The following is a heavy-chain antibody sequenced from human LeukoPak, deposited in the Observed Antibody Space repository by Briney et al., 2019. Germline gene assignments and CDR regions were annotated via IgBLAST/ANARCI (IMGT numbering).Heavy chain of an antibody. V-gene: IGHV1-69*04. D-gene: IGHD2-15*01. Sequence: ASVKVFCKASGGTFSSYAISWVRQAPGQGLEWMGRIIPILGIANYAQKFQGRVTITADKSTSTAYMELSSLRSEDTAVYYCARDFEGRLVVVVAATGGWFDPWGQGTLVTVSS. CDR1: GGTFSSYA. CDR3: ARDFEGRLVVVVAATGGWFDP. CDR2: IIPILGIA. J-gene: IGHJ5*02.